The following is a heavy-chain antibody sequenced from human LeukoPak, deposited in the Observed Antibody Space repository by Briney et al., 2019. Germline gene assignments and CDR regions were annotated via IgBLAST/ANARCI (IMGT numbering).Heavy chain of an antibody. Sequence: GASVKVSCKASGYTCTSYYMHWVRQAPGQRLEKMGIINPSGGSTSYAQKFQGRVTMTTDTSTSTDYMELSSLRSEDTAVYYCARDFGVAAAGPKTNPSLILDYWGQGTLVTVSS. V-gene: IGHV1-46*01. D-gene: IGHD6-13*01. CDR3: ARDFGVAAAGPKTNPSLILDY. CDR1: GYTCTSYY. CDR2: INPSGGST. J-gene: IGHJ4*02.